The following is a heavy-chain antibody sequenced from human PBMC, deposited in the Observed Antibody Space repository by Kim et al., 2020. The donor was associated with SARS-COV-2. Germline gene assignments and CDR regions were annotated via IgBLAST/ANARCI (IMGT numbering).Heavy chain of an antibody. J-gene: IGHJ4*02. Sequence: GGSLRLSCAASGFTFSSYAMSCVRQAPGKGLAWVSAISDSGGATYSADSVKGRFTISRDNSKITLYLQMNSLRAEDTATYYCAKVTWVGLDDYWGQVTLV. V-gene: IGHV3-23*01. CDR2: ISDSGGAT. CDR3: AKVTWVGLDDY. CDR1: GFTFSSYA. D-gene: IGHD3-10*01.